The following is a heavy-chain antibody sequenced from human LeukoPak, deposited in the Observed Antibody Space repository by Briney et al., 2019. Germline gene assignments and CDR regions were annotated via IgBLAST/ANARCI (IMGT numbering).Heavy chain of an antibody. CDR1: GFTFSSYD. V-gene: IGHV3-13*01. Sequence: PGGSLRLSCAASGFTFSSYDMHWVRQATGKGVEWVSAIGTAGDTYYPGSVKGRFTISRENAKNSLYLQMNSLRAGDTAVYYCARALRYYGSGSWGNAFDIWGQGTMVTVSS. J-gene: IGHJ3*02. CDR3: ARALRYYGSGSWGNAFDI. CDR2: IGTAGDT. D-gene: IGHD3-10*01.